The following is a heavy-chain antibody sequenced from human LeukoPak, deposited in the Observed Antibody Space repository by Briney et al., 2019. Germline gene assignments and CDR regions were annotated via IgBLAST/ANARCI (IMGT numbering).Heavy chain of an antibody. CDR1: GGSISSGDYY. V-gene: IGHV4-30-4*01. D-gene: IGHD6-13*01. CDR3: AREAAAGTDYYYGMDV. J-gene: IGHJ6*02. CDR2: IYYSGST. Sequence: KTSETLSLTCTVSGGSISSGDYYWSWIRQPPGKGLEWIGYIYYSGSTYYNPSLKSRVTISVDTSKNQSSLKLSSVTAADTAVYYCAREAAAGTDYYYGMDVWGQGTTVTVSS.